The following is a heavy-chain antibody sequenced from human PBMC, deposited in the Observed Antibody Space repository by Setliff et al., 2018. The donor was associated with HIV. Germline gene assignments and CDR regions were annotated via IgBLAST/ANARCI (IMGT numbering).Heavy chain of an antibody. CDR2: FSGSGGST. CDR3: ARGRMWY. V-gene: IGHV3-23*01. J-gene: IGHJ4*02. D-gene: IGHD2-15*01. Sequence: LSLSCAASGFTFSNHVMNWVRQAPGKGLEWVSAFSGSGGSTYYADSVKGRFTISRDNSKNTLYLQMNTLRVEDTAVYYCARGRMWYWGQGTLVTAPQ. CDR1: GFTFSNHV.